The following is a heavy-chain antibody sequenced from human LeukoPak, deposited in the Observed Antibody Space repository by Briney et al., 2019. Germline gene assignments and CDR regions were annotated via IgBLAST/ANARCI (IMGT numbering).Heavy chain of an antibody. V-gene: IGHV3-7*01. J-gene: IGHJ6*03. CDR3: AGDVPGYYYYYMDV. CDR2: IKQDGSEK. CDR1: GFTFRSYW. Sequence: PGRSLRLSCAVSGFTFRSYWMSWVRQAPAKGLEWVANIKQDGSEKYYVDSAKDRFTISRDNAKNSLYLQMSSLRAEDTAVYYCAGDVPGYYYYYMDVWGKGNTVTVSS. D-gene: IGHD1-14*01.